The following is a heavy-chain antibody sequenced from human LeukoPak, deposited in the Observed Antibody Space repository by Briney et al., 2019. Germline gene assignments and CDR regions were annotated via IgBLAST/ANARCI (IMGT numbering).Heavy chain of an antibody. CDR1: GGTFSSYA. J-gene: IGHJ4*02. V-gene: IGHV1-3*01. D-gene: IGHD3-10*01. CDR3: ARVAGRGVVPTTFNFDY. Sequence: ASVKVSCKASGGTFSSYAISWVRQAPGQRLEWTGWINAGNGNTKYSQKFQGRVTITRDTSASTAYMELSSLRSEDTAVYYCARVAGRGVVPTTFNFDYWGQGTLVTVSS. CDR2: INAGNGNT.